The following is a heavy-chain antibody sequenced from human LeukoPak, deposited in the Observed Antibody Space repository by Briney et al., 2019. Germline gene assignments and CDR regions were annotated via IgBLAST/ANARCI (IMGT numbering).Heavy chain of an antibody. Sequence: PGGSLRLSCAASGFTVSSYGMTWVRQAPGKGLEWVSAISGSGGSTYYADSVKGRFTISRDNSKNTLYLQMNSLRAEDTAVYYCAKHRFGDYSDYWGQGTLVTVSS. V-gene: IGHV3-23*01. CDR2: ISGSGGST. CDR1: GFTVSSYG. CDR3: AKHRFGDYSDY. D-gene: IGHD3-10*01. J-gene: IGHJ4*02.